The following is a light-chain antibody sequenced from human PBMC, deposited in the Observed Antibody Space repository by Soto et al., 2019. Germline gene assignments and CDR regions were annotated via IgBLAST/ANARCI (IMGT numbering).Light chain of an antibody. J-gene: IGLJ3*02. V-gene: IGLV1-44*01. Sequence: QSVLTQPPSASGTPGQRVTISCSGSSSNIGSHSVNWYQQVPGTAPKLLIYNNNQRPTGVPDRFSGSKSGASASLAISRLQSEDEADYCCAVWDDSLNGWVFGGGTKVTVL. CDR1: SSNIGSHS. CDR3: AVWDDSLNGWV. CDR2: NNN.